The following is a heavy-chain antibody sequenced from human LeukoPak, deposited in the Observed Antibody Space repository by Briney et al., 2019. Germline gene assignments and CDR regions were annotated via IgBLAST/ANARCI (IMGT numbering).Heavy chain of an antibody. CDR1: GFTFSNYW. V-gene: IGHV3-7*01. Sequence: GGSLRLSCAASGFTFSNYWMSWVRQAPGKGLEWVANIKQDGSEKHYVDSVKGRFIISRDNAKSSLDLQMNSLRAEDTAVYYCAKDRAIGYDSSGYYYDIWGQGTMVTVSS. J-gene: IGHJ3*02. CDR3: AKDRAIGYDSSGYYYDI. CDR2: IKQDGSEK. D-gene: IGHD3-22*01.